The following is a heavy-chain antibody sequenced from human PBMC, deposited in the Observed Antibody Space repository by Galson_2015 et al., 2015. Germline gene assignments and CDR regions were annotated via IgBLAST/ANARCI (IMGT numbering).Heavy chain of an antibody. D-gene: IGHD6-19*01. CDR1: GFTFSSYG. V-gene: IGHV3-30*18. Sequence: SLRLSCAASGFTFSSYGMHWVRQAPGKGLEWVAVISYDGSNKYYADSVKGRFTISRDNSKNTLYLQMNSLRAEDTAVYYCAKLVAVAGTDDYWGQGTLVTVSS. CDR3: AKLVAVAGTDDY. J-gene: IGHJ4*02. CDR2: ISYDGSNK.